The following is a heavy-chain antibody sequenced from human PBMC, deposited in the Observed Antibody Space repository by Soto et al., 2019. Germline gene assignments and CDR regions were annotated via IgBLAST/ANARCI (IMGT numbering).Heavy chain of an antibody. J-gene: IGHJ6*02. CDR3: ARDLIAADGRGSVYYYGMDV. CDR1: RASFSTNIAA. D-gene: IGHD6-13*01. CDR2: TYYRSKWYN. Sequence: PSQTLSVTAHLSRASFSTNIAAWNWIRHSPWRDLESLGRTYYRSKWYNDYAVSVKSRITINPDTSKNPFSLQLNSVTPEDTAVYYCARDLIAADGRGSVYYYGMDVWGRGTTVTVSS. V-gene: IGHV6-1*01.